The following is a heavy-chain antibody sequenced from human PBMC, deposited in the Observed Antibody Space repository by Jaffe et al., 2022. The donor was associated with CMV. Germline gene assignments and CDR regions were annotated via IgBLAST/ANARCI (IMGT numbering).Heavy chain of an antibody. V-gene: IGHV4-34*01. CDR2: VNHSGDT. CDR1: GGSLSGYY. D-gene: IGHD6-13*01. J-gene: IGHJ4*02. CDR3: ARGGSSWYIDS. Sequence: QVQLQQWGAGLLKPSETLSLTCAVSGGSLSGYYWSWIRQPPGKGLEWIGEVNHSGDTNYNPSLKSRVTILVHTSKNQFSLKLSSVTAADTAVYYCARGGSSWYIDSWGQGTLVIVSS.